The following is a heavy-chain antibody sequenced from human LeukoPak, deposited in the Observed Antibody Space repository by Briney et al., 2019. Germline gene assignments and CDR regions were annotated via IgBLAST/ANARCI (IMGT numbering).Heavy chain of an antibody. V-gene: IGHV4-59*01. CDR3: ARNYYDTKKPWD. Sequence: SETLSLTCTVSGGSISSYHWSWIRQPPGKGLESIGYIYSSGSTHYNPSLKSRVTISVDTSKNQFSLKLSSVTAADTAVYFCARNYYDTKKPWDWGQGTLVTVSS. CDR1: GGSISSYH. CDR2: IYSSGST. D-gene: IGHD3-22*01. J-gene: IGHJ4*02.